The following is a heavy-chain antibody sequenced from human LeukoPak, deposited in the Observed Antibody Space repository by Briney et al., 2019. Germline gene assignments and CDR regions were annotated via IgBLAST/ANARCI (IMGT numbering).Heavy chain of an antibody. CDR2: IRYDGSNK. Sequence: PGGSLRLSCAASGFTFSSYWMSWVRQAPGKGLEWVAFIRYDGSNKYYADSVKGRFTISRDNSKNTLYLQMNSLRAEDTAVYYCAKDPICSSTSCQYYYYYMDVWGKGTTVTVSS. D-gene: IGHD2-2*01. CDR3: AKDPICSSTSCQYYYYYMDV. CDR1: GFTFSSYW. J-gene: IGHJ6*03. V-gene: IGHV3-30*02.